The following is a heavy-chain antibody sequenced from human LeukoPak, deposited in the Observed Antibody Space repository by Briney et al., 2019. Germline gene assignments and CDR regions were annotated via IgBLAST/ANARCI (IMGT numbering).Heavy chain of an antibody. CDR1: GFTFITYA. J-gene: IGHJ4*02. D-gene: IGHD3-3*01. V-gene: IGHV3-30-3*01. Sequence: GGSLRLSCAASGFTFITYALHWVRQAPGKGLEWVAVISYDGNNKYYADSVKGRFTISRDNSKNTLYLQMNSLRAEDTAVYSCARGHFGMVFDSWGQGTLVTVSS. CDR3: ARGHFGMVFDS. CDR2: ISYDGNNK.